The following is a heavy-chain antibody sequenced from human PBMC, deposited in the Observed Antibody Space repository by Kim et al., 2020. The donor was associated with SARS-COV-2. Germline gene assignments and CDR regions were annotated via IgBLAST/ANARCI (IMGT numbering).Heavy chain of an antibody. CDR1: GFTFSSYS. Sequence: GGSLRLSCAASGFTFSSYSMNWVRQAPGKGLEWVSSISSSSSYIYYADSVKGRFTISRDNAKNSLYLQMNSLRAEDTAVYYCARDKALNYYHSSPSHDAFDIWGQGTMVTVSS. CDR3: ARDKALNYYHSSPSHDAFDI. J-gene: IGHJ3*02. V-gene: IGHV3-21*01. D-gene: IGHD3-22*01. CDR2: ISSSSSYI.